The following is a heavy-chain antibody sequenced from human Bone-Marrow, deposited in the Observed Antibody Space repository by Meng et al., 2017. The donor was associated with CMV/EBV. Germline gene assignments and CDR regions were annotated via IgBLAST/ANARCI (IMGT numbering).Heavy chain of an antibody. CDR2: ISWDGGST. Sequence: GESLKISCAASGFTFSSYGMHWVRQAPGKGLEWVSLISWDGGSTYYADSVKGRFTISRDNSKNSLYLQMNSLRTEDTALYYCAKDLLPRSMVRGVYFDYWGQGTLVTVSS. D-gene: IGHD3-10*01. J-gene: IGHJ4*02. CDR1: GFTFSSYG. CDR3: AKDLLPRSMVRGVYFDY. V-gene: IGHV3-43*01.